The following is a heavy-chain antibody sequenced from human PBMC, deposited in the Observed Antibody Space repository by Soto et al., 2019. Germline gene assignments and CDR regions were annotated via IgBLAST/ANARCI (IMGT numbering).Heavy chain of an antibody. J-gene: IGHJ6*02. V-gene: IGHV4-39*01. D-gene: IGHD6-13*01. CDR2: IYYSGST. Sequence: QLQLQESGPGLVKPSGTLSLTCTVSGGSISSSSYYWGWIRQPPGKGLEWIGSIYYSGSTYYNPSLKSRVTISVDTSKNQFSLKLSSVTAADTAVYYCARRVDLGSSWDNDYYYGMDVWGQGTTVTVSS. CDR1: GGSISSSSYY. CDR3: ARRVDLGSSWDNDYYYGMDV.